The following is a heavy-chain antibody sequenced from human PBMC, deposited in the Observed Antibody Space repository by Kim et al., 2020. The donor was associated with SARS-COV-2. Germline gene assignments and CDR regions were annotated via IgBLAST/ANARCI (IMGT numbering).Heavy chain of an antibody. D-gene: IGHD3-3*01. V-gene: IGHV3-30*03. CDR3: AGGGHNFWGGQDVY. CDR2: ISSDGSSE. J-gene: IGHJ4*02. Sequence: GGSLRLSCAVSGFTFTSYVMHWIRQAPGKGLEWVAGISSDGSSEYYADSVKGRLTISRGNPKKTLYLEMNSMPNEDTAVYYCAGGGHNFWGGQDVYWGQGNLDTLSA. CDR1: GFTFTSYV.